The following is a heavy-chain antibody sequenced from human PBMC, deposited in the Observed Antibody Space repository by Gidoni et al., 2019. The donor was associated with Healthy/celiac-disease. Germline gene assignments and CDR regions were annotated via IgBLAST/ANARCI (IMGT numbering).Heavy chain of an antibody. J-gene: IGHJ3*02. D-gene: IGHD3-22*01. V-gene: IGHV3-23*01. CDR1: GFTFSSYA. CDR3: ANSQWLFDAFDI. Sequence: EVQLLESGGGLVQPGGSLRRSCAASGFTFSSYAMSWVRQAPGKGLEWVSAISGSGGSTYYADSVKGRFTISRDNSKNTLYLQMNSLRAEDTAVYYCANSQWLFDAFDIWGQGTMVTVSS. CDR2: ISGSGGST.